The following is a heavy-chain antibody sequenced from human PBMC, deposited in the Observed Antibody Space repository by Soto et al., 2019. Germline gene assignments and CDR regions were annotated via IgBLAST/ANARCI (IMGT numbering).Heavy chain of an antibody. CDR3: ARDTRRDGYETGRFDS. CDR2: VWHDGSKK. CDR1: GFTFGLFA. Sequence: GESLKISCAASGFTFGLFAMHWVRQAPGKGLEWVAVVWHDGSKKFYADDVKGRFTISRDNSQNTLYLEMNSLRAEDTAVFYCARDTRRDGYETGRFDSWGQGTQVTVSS. V-gene: IGHV3-33*01. D-gene: IGHD5-18*01. J-gene: IGHJ4*02.